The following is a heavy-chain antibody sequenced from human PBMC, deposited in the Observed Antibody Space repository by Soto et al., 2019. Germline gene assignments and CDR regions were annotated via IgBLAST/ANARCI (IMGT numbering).Heavy chain of an antibody. Sequence: ASVKVSCKASGYTFTDYYMHWVRQAPGQGLEWMGIINPSGGSTSYAQKFQGRVTMTRDTSTSTVYMELSSLRSEDTAVYYCARDRGPTRTVSTYKNDYWGQGTLVTVSS. CDR3: ARDRGPTRTVSTYKNDY. J-gene: IGHJ4*02. D-gene: IGHD3-10*01. CDR1: GYTFTDYY. CDR2: INPSGGST. V-gene: IGHV1-46*01.